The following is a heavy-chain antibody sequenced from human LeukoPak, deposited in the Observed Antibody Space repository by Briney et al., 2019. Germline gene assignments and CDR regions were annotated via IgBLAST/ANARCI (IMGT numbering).Heavy chain of an antibody. V-gene: IGHV3-21*01. D-gene: IGHD3-3*01. CDR3: ARAHYDFWSGYYNYFDY. Sequence: GGSLRLSCAASGFTFSSYSTNWVRQAPGKGLEWVSSISSSSSYIYYADSVKGRFTISRDNAKNSLYLQMNSLRAEDTAVYYCARAHYDFWSGYYNYFDYWGQGTLVTVSS. CDR2: ISSSSSYI. CDR1: GFTFSSYS. J-gene: IGHJ4*02.